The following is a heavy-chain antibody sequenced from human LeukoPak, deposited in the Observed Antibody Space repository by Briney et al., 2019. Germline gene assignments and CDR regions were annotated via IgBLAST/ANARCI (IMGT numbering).Heavy chain of an antibody. V-gene: IGHV3-9*03. CDR1: AFTVDGYS. J-gene: IGHJ3*02. CDR3: SKDKAPYYYDSWYAFDI. D-gene: IGHD3-22*01. Sequence: RLSSAASAFTVDGYSMHCVRHAPGKDLEWVTGVSCNSGSIGYADSVKGRFTISRDNAKNSLYLQLNSLSVEDIALYYCSKDKAPYYYDSWYAFDIWGQVIMVTVSS. CDR2: VSCNSGSI.